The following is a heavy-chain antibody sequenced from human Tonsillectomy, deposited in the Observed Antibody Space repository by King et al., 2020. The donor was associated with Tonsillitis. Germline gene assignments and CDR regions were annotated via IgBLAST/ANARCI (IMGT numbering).Heavy chain of an antibody. CDR3: ARVSPSSLDFDY. J-gene: IGHJ4*02. Sequence: QLQESGPGLVKPSETLSLTCTVSGGSISSYYWSWIRQPPGKGLEWIGYIYYSGSTNYNPSLKSRVTISVDTSKNQFSLKLSSVTAADTAVYYCARVSPSSLDFDYWGQGTLVTVSS. V-gene: IGHV4-59*01. D-gene: IGHD3-16*02. CDR1: GGSISSYY. CDR2: IYYSGST.